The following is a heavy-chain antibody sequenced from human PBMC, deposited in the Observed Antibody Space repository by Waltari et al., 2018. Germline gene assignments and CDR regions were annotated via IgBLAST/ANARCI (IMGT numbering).Heavy chain of an antibody. CDR3: VRGFSTSPSAY. Sequence: EVQLVESGGGLVQPGESLRLSCAASGFTFGSFWMHWVRQVSGKGLVWVSSISDDGSRIGYADSVKGRFTISRDNAKNTLYLQMNRLGGDDTAVYYCVRGFSTSPSAYWGQGALVTVSS. J-gene: IGHJ4*02. V-gene: IGHV3-74*01. CDR2: ISDDGSRI. D-gene: IGHD2-2*01. CDR1: GFTFGSFW.